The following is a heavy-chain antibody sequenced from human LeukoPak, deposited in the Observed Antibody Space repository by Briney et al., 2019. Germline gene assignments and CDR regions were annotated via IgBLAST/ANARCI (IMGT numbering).Heavy chain of an antibody. CDR3: ARVRAVIRYCSGGSCLTPTGWFDP. CDR2: INHSGST. D-gene: IGHD2-15*01. J-gene: IGHJ5*02. CDR1: GGSFSGYY. V-gene: IGHV4-34*01. Sequence: PSETLSLTCAVYGGSFSGYYWSWIRQPPGKGLEWIGEINHSGSTNYNPSLKSRVTISVDTSKNQFSLKLSSVTAADTAVYYCARVRAVIRYCSGGSCLTPTGWFDPWGQGTLVTVSS.